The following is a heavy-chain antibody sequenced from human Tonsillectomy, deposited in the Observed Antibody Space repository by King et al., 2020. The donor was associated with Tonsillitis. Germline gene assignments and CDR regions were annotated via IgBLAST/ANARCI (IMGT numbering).Heavy chain of an antibody. Sequence: VQLQESGPGLVKPSETLSLTCTVSGGSVSSGSYYGSWIRQPPGKGLGLIGDIYYSGSTNYNPSLKSRVTISVDTSKNQFSLKLSSVTAADTAVYYCARDRLTLDAFDIWGQGTMVTVSS. J-gene: IGHJ3*02. CDR2: IYYSGST. V-gene: IGHV4-61*01. D-gene: IGHD1-14*01. CDR3: ARDRLTLDAFDI. CDR1: GGSVSSGSYY.